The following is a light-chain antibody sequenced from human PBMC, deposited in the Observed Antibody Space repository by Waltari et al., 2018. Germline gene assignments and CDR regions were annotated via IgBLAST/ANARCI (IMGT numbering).Light chain of an antibody. Sequence: EIVLTQSPGTLSLSPGDRATLPCRATQSVSSSFFDWYQQKPGQAPRLPRYSTSKRATGIPDRFSGSGSGTDFTLTISRLEPEDFAVYYCQQYNNSPYTFGQGTKLEIK. CDR2: STS. CDR1: QSVSSSF. V-gene: IGKV3-20*01. CDR3: QQYNNSPYT. J-gene: IGKJ2*01.